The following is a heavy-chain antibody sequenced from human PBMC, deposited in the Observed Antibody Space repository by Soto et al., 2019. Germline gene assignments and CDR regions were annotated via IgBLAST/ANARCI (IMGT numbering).Heavy chain of an antibody. J-gene: IGHJ3*02. V-gene: IGHV1-46*01. D-gene: IGHD1-26*01. CDR2: INPSGGST. CDR3: ARIGASDAFDI. Sequence: GASVKVSCKASGYTFTSYYMHWVRQAPGQGLEWMGIINPSGGSTSYAQKFQGRVAMTRDTSTSTVYMELSSLRSEDTAVYYCARIGASDAFDIWGLGTMVTVSS. CDR1: GYTFTSYY.